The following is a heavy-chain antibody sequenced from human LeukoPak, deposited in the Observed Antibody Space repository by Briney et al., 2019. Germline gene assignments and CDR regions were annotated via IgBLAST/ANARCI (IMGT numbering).Heavy chain of an antibody. CDR1: GYTFTSYY. CDR2: INPSGGST. Sequence: ASVKVSCKASGYTFTSYYMHWVRQAPGQGLEWMGIINPSGGSTSYAQKLQGRVTMTTDTSTSTAYMELRSLRSDDTAVYYCARAIYFDYWGQGTLVTVSS. V-gene: IGHV1-46*01. CDR3: ARAIYFDY. J-gene: IGHJ4*02.